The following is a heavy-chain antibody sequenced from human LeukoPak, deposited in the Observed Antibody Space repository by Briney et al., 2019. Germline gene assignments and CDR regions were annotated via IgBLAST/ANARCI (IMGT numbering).Heavy chain of an antibody. CDR1: GFTFSSYG. J-gene: IGHJ4*02. D-gene: IGHD2-15*01. Sequence: GRSLRLSCAASGFTFSSYGMHWVRQAPGKGLEWVAVIWYDGSNKYYADSVKGRFTISRDNSKNTLYLQMNSLRAEDTAVYYCAKGHEISGARGGFDYWGQGTLVTVSS. V-gene: IGHV3-33*06. CDR3: AKGHEISGARGGFDY. CDR2: IWYDGSNK.